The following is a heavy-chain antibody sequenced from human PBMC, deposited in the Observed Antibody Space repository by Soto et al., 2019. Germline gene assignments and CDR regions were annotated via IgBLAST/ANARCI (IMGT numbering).Heavy chain of an antibody. CDR1: GFTFSSYA. Sequence: GGSLRLSCAASGFTFSSYAMSWVRQAPGKGLEWVSGISGSGGSTYYGDSVKGRFTISRDNAKNTLYLQMNSLRAEDTAVYYCAIRASYYDSSGYFDYWGQGTLVTVSS. CDR2: ISGSGGST. D-gene: IGHD3-22*01. J-gene: IGHJ4*02. CDR3: AIRASYYDSSGYFDY. V-gene: IGHV3-23*01.